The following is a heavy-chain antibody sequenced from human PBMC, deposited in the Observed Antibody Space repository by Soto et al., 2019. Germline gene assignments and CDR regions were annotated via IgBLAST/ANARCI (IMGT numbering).Heavy chain of an antibody. J-gene: IGHJ5*02. CDR1: GYTFTSYA. CDR2: INAGNGNT. Sequence: GASVKVSCKASGYTFTSYAMHWVRQAPGQRLEWMGWINAGNGNTKYSQKFQGRVTITRDTSASTAYMELSSLRSEDTAVYYCVRAVIRGVIISHFDPWGQGTLVTVSS. D-gene: IGHD3-10*01. V-gene: IGHV1-3*01. CDR3: VRAVIRGVIISHFDP.